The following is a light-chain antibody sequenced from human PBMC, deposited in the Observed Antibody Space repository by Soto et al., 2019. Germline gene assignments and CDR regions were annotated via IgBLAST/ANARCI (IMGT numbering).Light chain of an antibody. CDR3: QQYANLPLT. J-gene: IGKJ3*01. CDR1: DDISNY. CDR2: DAS. Sequence: DIQMTQSPSSLSASVGDRVTITCQASDDISNYLNWYQQKPVKAPKVLIYDASHLESGVPSRFSGGGSGTEFTFTISSLQAEDSATYYCQQYANLPLTFGPGNKVDIK. V-gene: IGKV1-33*01.